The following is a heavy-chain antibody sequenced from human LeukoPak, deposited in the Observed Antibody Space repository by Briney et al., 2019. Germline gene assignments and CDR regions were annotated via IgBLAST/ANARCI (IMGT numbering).Heavy chain of an antibody. CDR1: GYIFTSYW. V-gene: IGHV5-51*01. CDR3: ARGGYSSSWYDLDY. CDR2: IYPGDSDT. D-gene: IGHD6-13*01. Sequence: GESLKISCQGSGYIFTSYWIGWVRPLPGKGLEWMGIIYPGDSDTRYSPSFQGQVTISADKSISTAYLQWSSLKASNTAMYYCARGGYSSSWYDLDYWGQGTLVTVSS. J-gene: IGHJ4*02.